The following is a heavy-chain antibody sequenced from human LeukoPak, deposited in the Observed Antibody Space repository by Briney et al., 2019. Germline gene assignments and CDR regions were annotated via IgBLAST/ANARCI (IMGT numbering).Heavy chain of an antibody. V-gene: IGHV3-48*03. D-gene: IGHD4-17*01. CDR2: ISNSRSTI. CDR3: ASFPTDRSFYGDFPGNWFDP. CDR1: GFTFSSYE. Sequence: PVGSQRLSCAASGFTFSSYEMNWVRQAPGKGLEWVSYISNSRSTIYYADYVKGRFTISRDNAKNSLYLQMNSVRAEDTAVYYCASFPTDRSFYGDFPGNWFDPWGQGTLVTVSS. J-gene: IGHJ5*02.